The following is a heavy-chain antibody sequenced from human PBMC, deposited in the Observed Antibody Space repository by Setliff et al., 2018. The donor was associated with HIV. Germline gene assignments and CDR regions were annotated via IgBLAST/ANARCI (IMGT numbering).Heavy chain of an antibody. J-gene: IGHJ4*02. CDR2: IYYSGST. CDR1: GGSISSSSYY. D-gene: IGHD2-21*02. CDR3: ARVEAVTGILSLDY. Sequence: SETLSLTCSVSGGSISSSSYYGGWIRQPPGKGLEWIGSIYYSGSTYYNPSLKSRVTISVDTSKKQFSLKLSSVTAADTAVYYCARVEAVTGILSLDYWGQGTLVTVSS. V-gene: IGHV4-39*07.